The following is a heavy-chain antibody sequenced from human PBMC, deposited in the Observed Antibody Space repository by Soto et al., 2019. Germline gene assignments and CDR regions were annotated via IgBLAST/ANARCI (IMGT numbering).Heavy chain of an antibody. Sequence: GGSLRLSCAASGFTFSSYAMSWVRQAPGKGLEWVSAISGSGGSTYYADSVKGRFTISRDNSKNTLYLQMNSLRAEDTAVYYCAKDICSGGSCYQFDPWGQGTLVTVSS. J-gene: IGHJ5*02. CDR1: GFTFSSYA. CDR3: AKDICSGGSCYQFDP. CDR2: ISGSGGST. V-gene: IGHV3-23*01. D-gene: IGHD2-15*01.